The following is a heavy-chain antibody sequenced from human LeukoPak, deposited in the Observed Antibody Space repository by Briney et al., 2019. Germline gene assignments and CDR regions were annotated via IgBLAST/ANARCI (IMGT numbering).Heavy chain of an antibody. V-gene: IGHV1-2*02. J-gene: IGHJ4*02. D-gene: IGHD1-26*01. CDR2: INLNSGGT. CDR3: ATMRYSVCYGDTY. CDR1: GYTFTGYY. Sequence: SSVKVTCKASGYTFTGYYMHWVRQAPGQGLDWMGLINLNSGGTNYAQKFQGRVTMTRDTNISTAYMKRSRLRSNDAAVYYCATMRYSVCYGDTYWGQGTLVTVSS.